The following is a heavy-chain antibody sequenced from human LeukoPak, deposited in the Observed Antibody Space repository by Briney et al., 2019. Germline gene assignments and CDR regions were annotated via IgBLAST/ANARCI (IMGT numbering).Heavy chain of an antibody. J-gene: IGHJ4*02. V-gene: IGHV3-49*04. CDR3: TRDLRILYGDYNCDY. CDR1: GFTFGDYA. Sequence: RSLRLSCTASGFTFGDYAMSWVRQAPGKGLEWVGFIGSKAYGGTTEYAASVKGRFTISREDSKRIAYLQMNSLKTEDTAVYYCTRDLRILYGDYNCDYWGQGTLVTGSS. D-gene: IGHD4-17*01. CDR2: IGSKAYGGTT.